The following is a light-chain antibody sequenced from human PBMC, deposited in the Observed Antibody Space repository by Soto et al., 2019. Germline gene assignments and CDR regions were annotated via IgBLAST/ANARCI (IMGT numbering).Light chain of an antibody. CDR1: QSVSSY. V-gene: IGKV3-11*01. Sequence: CATTLTQSPAARATPSCRASQSVSSYLAWYQQKPGQAPRLLIYDASNRATGIPARFSGSGSGTDFTLTISSREHEDFAAYYCQQRSNGTPITFGQGTRLEIK. CDR3: QQRSNGTPIT. J-gene: IGKJ5*01. CDR2: DAS.